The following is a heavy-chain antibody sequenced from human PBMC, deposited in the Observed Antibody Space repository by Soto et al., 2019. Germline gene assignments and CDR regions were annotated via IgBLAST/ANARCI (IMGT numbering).Heavy chain of an antibody. D-gene: IGHD2-2*01. Sequence: RSVRLSCAASGFTFSSYGMHWVRQAPGKGLEWVAVISYDGSNKYYADSVKGRFTISRDNSKNTLYLQMNSLRAEDTAVYYCAKEVMGYCSSTSCSYNWFESSGQATLVTVS. J-gene: IGHJ5*01. CDR2: ISYDGSNK. V-gene: IGHV3-30*18. CDR3: AKEVMGYCSSTSCSYNWFES. CDR1: GFTFSSYG.